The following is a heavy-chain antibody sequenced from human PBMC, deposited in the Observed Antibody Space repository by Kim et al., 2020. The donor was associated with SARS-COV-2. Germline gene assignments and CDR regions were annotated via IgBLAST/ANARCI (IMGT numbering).Heavy chain of an antibody. Sequence: GEPLKISCQGSGYSFISYWMIWVRQMPGKGLEWMGRIDPTDSHANYSPSFRGHVTISLDKSIRTAYLQCGSLKASDTAIYYSARGYCSGGSCPIDYWGQG. D-gene: IGHD2-15*01. J-gene: IGHJ4*02. CDR2: IDPTDSHA. V-gene: IGHV5-10-1*01. CDR1: GYSFISYW. CDR3: ARGYCSGGSCPIDY.